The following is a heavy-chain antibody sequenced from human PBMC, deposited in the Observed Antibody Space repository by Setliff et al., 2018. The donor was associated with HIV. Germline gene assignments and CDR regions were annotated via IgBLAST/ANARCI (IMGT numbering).Heavy chain of an antibody. CDR2: ISGSGGDT. CDR3: AKKTAAYTSGSWLHY. CDR1: GFTFSSYA. Sequence: GGSLRLSCAASGFTFSSYAMSWVRQAPGKGLECVAVISGSGGDTYYADSVKGRFVISREKSKSTLYLQMNSLRAEDTAVYYCAKKTAAYTSGSWLHYWGQGTLVTVSS. D-gene: IGHD3-10*01. V-gene: IGHV3-23*01. J-gene: IGHJ4*02.